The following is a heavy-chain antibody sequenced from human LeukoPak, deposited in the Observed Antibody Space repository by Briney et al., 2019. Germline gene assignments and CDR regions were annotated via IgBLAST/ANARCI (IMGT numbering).Heavy chain of an antibody. Sequence: GASVKVSCKGSGYTFTSYDINWVRQATGQGLEWMGWMNPNSGNTGYAQKFQGRVTMTRNTSISTAYMELSSLRSEDTAIYYCARPRKYCSTTSCSPNDAFDIWGQGTMVTVSS. CDR3: ARPRKYCSTTSCSPNDAFDI. CDR1: GYTFTSYD. V-gene: IGHV1-8*01. J-gene: IGHJ3*02. CDR2: MNPNSGNT. D-gene: IGHD2-2*01.